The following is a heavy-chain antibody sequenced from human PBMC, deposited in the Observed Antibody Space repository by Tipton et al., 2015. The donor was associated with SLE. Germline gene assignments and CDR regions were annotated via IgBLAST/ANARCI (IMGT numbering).Heavy chain of an antibody. V-gene: IGHV3-15*01. CDR2: IKSKTDGGTT. J-gene: IGHJ3*02. CDR3: ARVGGGVVAVEDDAFDI. CDR1: GFTFSNAW. Sequence: SLRLSCAASGFTFSNAWMSWVRQAPGKGLEWVGRIKSKTDGGTTDYAAPVKGRFTISRDNSKNTLYLQMGSLRAEDMAVYYCARVGGGVVAVEDDAFDIWGQGTMVTVSS. D-gene: IGHD2-15*01.